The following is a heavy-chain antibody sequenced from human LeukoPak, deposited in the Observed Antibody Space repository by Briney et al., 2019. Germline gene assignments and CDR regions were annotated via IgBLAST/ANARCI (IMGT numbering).Heavy chain of an antibody. CDR3: ARHNYDSSGYYRWLGY. CDR1: GDSISSGSYY. CDR2: IYRSGDT. J-gene: IGHJ4*02. D-gene: IGHD3-22*01. Sequence: PSETLSLTCTVSGDSISSGSYYWGWIRQPPGMGLEWIGSIYRSGDTYYNPSLKGRVTISVDTSKNQFSLKLSSVTAADTAVYYCARHNYDSSGYYRWLGYWGQGTLVTVSS. V-gene: IGHV4-39*01.